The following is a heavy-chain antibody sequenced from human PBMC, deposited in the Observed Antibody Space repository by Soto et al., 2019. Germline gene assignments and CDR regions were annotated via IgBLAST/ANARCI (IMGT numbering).Heavy chain of an antibody. CDR3: ARAGYCSSTSCYFTLGYYYYYGMDV. D-gene: IGHD2-2*01. CDR2: FDPEGGEA. CDR1: GHTLTELS. V-gene: IGHV1-24*01. Sequence: ASVKVSCKISGHTLTELSIHSVRQSPGKGLEWMGGFDPEGGEAIYAQKFQCRVTITADESTSPAYMELSSLRSEDTAVYYCARAGYCSSTSCYFTLGYYYYYGMDVWGQGTTVTVS. J-gene: IGHJ6*02.